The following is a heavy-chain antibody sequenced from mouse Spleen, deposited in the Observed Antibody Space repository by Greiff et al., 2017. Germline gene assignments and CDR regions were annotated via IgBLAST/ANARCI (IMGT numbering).Heavy chain of an antibody. CDR2: ISNGGGST. D-gene: IGHD2-1*01. V-gene: IGHV5-12*02. CDR3: ARQRGGNGYAMDY. J-gene: IGHJ4*01. CDR1: GSTFSDYY. Sequence: EVHLVEPGGALVQPGGSLKLSCATSGSTFSDYYMYWVRQTPEKRLEWVAYISNGGGSTYYPDTVKGRFTISRDNAKNTLYLQMSRLKSEDTAMYYCARQRGGNGYAMDYWGQGTSVTVSS.